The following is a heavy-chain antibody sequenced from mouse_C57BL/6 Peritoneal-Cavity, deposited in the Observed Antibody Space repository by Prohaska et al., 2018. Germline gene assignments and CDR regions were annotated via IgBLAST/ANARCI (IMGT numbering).Heavy chain of an antibody. Sequence: MSFKASGYTFTSYTMHWVKQRPGQVLELIVYINTSSGYTKYNQKVKDKATLTADKSSSTAYMQLSSLTSEDSAVYYCARSDITTVVADYWGQGTTLTVSS. J-gene: IGHJ2*01. D-gene: IGHD1-1*01. CDR1: GYTFTSYT. CDR2: INTSSGYT. CDR3: ARSDITTVVADY. V-gene: IGHV1-4*01.